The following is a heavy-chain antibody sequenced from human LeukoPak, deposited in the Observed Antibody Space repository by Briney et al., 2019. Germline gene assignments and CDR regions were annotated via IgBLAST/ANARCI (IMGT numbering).Heavy chain of an antibody. CDR2: IYTSGTT. D-gene: IGHD6-13*01. Sequence: PSQTLSLTCTVSGGSISSDNYYWSWIRQPAGKGLEWIGRIYTSGTTYYNPSLKSRVTISVDTSKNQFSLKLSSVTAADTAVYYCARQGYSSSWYWGGDAFDIWGQGTMVTVSS. CDR1: GGSISSDNYY. J-gene: IGHJ3*02. CDR3: ARQGYSSSWYWGGDAFDI. V-gene: IGHV4-61*02.